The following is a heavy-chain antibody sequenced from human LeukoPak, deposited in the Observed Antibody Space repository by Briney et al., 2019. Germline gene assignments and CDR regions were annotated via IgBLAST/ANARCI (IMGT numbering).Heavy chain of an antibody. CDR3: AKSNSYFDY. J-gene: IGHJ4*02. D-gene: IGHD1-1*01. V-gene: IGHV3-23*01. Sequence: GGSLRLSCAASGFTFSSYAMTWLRPAPGKGLEWVSSISGSGVSTYYADSVKGRVTISRDNSKNTVYLQMNSLRADDTAVYYCAKSNSYFDYWGQGTLVTVSS. CDR1: GFTFSSYA. CDR2: ISGSGVST.